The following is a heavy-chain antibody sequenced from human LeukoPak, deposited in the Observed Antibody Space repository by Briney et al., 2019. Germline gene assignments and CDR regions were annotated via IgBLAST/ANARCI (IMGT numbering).Heavy chain of an antibody. V-gene: IGHV4-61*02. Sequence: SQTLSLTCTVSGGSISSGSYYWSRIRQPAGKGLEWIGRIYTSGSTNYNPSLKSRVTISVDTSKNQFSLKLSSVTAADTAVYYCARVGGSISPHWFDPWGQGTLVTVSS. D-gene: IGHD2-15*01. CDR2: IYTSGST. CDR3: ARVGGSISPHWFDP. CDR1: GGSISSGSYY. J-gene: IGHJ5*02.